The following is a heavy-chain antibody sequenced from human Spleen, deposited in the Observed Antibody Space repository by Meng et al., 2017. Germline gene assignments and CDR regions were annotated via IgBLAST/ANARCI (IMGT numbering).Heavy chain of an antibody. CDR2: INPNSGDT. D-gene: IGHD2-21*01. V-gene: IGHV1-2*06. Sequence: ASVKVSCKASGYTFTAYYIHWVRQAPGQGLEWLGHINPNSGDTLYAQKFQGRVSMTGDTSISTAYVELSSLRSDDTAVYYCVRDENISLGKLFGDYWGQGPMVTFSS. CDR1: GYTFTAYY. J-gene: IGHJ4*02. CDR3: VRDENISLGKLFGDY.